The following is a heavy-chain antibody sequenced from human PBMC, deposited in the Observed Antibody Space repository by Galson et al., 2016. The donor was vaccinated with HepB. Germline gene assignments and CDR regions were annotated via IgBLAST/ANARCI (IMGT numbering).Heavy chain of an antibody. CDR2: IFTSGSH. Sequence: SETLSLTCSVSGGPITNYFWSWIRQSAGKAPEWLGRIFTSGSHIYRPSLESRLTLSIDVSKNQISLKLTSVTAADTAVYYCARGAFSVTRGVMRYYNYVDVWGTGTTVTVSS. CDR1: GGPITNYF. D-gene: IGHD3-16*01. CDR3: ARGAFSVTRGVMRYYNYVDV. V-gene: IGHV4-4*07. J-gene: IGHJ6*03.